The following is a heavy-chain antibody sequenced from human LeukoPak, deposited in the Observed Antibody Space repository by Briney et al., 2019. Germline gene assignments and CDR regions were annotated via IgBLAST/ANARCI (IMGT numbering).Heavy chain of an antibody. CDR3: ARVLTTVSAGAFDI. Sequence: NPGGSLRLSCAASGFTFSSYSMNWVRQAPGKGLEWASSISSSSYIYYADSVKGRFTISRDNAKNSLYLQMNSLRAEDTAVYYCARVLTTVSAGAFDIWGQGTMVTVSS. CDR1: GFTFSSYS. D-gene: IGHD4-17*01. CDR2: ISSSSYI. V-gene: IGHV3-21*01. J-gene: IGHJ3*02.